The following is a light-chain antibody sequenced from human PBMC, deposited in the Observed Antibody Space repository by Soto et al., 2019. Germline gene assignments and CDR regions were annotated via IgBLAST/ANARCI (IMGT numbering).Light chain of an antibody. CDR1: QGIRND. CDR3: LQDHNYPLT. CDR2: AAS. Sequence: ALPMTQSPSSLSASVGDRVTITCRASQGIRNDLGWYQQKPGKTPKLLIYAASSLQSGVPSRFSGSGSGTDFTLTISSLQPEDFATYYCLQDHNYPLTFGGGTKVEIK. J-gene: IGKJ4*01. V-gene: IGKV1-6*01.